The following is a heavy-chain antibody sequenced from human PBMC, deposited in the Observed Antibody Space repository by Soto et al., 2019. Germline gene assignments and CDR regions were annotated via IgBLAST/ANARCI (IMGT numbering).Heavy chain of an antibody. CDR2: ISYDGSNK. Sequence: GGSLRLSCAASGFTFSSYAMHWVRQAPGKGLEWVAVISYDGSNKYYADSVKGRFTISRDNSKNTLYLQMNSLRAEDTAVYYCAKDRVAAGAYFFDYWGQGSLVTVSS. CDR1: GFTFSSYA. D-gene: IGHD2-15*01. CDR3: AKDRVAAGAYFFDY. J-gene: IGHJ4*02. V-gene: IGHV3-30*04.